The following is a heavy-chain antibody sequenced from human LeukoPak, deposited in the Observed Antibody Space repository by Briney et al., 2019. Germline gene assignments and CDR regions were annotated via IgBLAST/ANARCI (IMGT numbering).Heavy chain of an antibody. CDR2: IYHSGST. CDR3: ARGPYSYDSSGAFDI. V-gene: IGHV4-59*08. J-gene: IGHJ3*02. D-gene: IGHD3-22*01. Sequence: SETLSLTCTVSGGSISYYYWSWIRQPPGKGLEWIGNIYHSGSTYYNPSLKSRVTTSVDTSKNQFSLKLSSVTAADPAVYFCARGPYSYDSSGAFDIWGQGTMVTVSS. CDR1: GGSISYYY.